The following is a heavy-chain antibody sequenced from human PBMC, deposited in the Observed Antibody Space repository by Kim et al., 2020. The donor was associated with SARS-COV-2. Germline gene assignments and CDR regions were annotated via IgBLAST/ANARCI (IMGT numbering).Heavy chain of an antibody. CDR2: IIPIIDVA. J-gene: IGHJ5*02. CDR3: APHSYIST. Sequence: SVKVSCKASGYSFTSYAISWVRQAPGQGLEWMGRIIPIIDVAVYAQKFQGRVTISADKSVSTAYLEVHSLRSEDTAVYYCAPHSYISTWGQGTLVIVSS. D-gene: IGHD3-10*01. V-gene: IGHV1-69*04. CDR1: GYSFTSYA.